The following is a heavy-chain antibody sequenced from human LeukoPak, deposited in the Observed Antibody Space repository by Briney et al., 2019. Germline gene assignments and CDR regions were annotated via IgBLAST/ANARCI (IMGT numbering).Heavy chain of an antibody. CDR2: IKQDGSEK. CDR1: GFTFSIYW. Sequence: PGGSLRLSCAASGFTFSIYWMSWVRQAPGKGLEWVANIKQDGSEKYYVYSVKGRFTISRDNAKNSLYLQMNSLRAEDTAVYYCARRLHFDYWGQGTLVTVSS. D-gene: IGHD4-11*01. CDR3: ARRLHFDY. V-gene: IGHV3-7*01. J-gene: IGHJ4*02.